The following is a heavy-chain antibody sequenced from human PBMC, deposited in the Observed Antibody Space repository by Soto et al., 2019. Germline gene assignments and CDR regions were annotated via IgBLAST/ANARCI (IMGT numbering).Heavy chain of an antibody. CDR1: GGTFSSYS. D-gene: IGHD3-10*01. J-gene: IGHJ4*02. CDR3: ARANYYGSPGDFDY. CDR2: ISSSSSTI. V-gene: IGHV3-48*01. Sequence: RLSCAASGGTFSSYSMNWVSQAQGKGLEWVSYISSSSSTIYYADSVKGRFTISRDNAKNSLYLQMNSLRAEDTAVYYCARANYYGSPGDFDYWGQGTLVTVSS.